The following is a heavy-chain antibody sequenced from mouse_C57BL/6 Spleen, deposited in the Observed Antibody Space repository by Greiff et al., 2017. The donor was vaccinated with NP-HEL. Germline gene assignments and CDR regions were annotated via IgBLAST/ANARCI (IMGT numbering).Heavy chain of an antibody. J-gene: IGHJ2*01. CDR2: IDPSDSYT. CDR3: ARSDYYGTSQRSYFDY. V-gene: IGHV1-50*01. D-gene: IGHD1-1*01. Sequence: QVQLQQPGAELVKPGASVKLSCKASGYTFTSYWMQWVKQRPGQGLEWIGEIDPSDSYTNYNQKFKGKATLTVDTSSSTAYMQLSSLTSEYAAVYYCARSDYYGTSQRSYFDYWGQGTTLTVSS. CDR1: GYTFTSYW.